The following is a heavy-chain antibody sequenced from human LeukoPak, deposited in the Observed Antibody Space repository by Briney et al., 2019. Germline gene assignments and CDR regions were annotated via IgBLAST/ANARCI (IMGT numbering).Heavy chain of an antibody. CDR1: GFTFSSYW. Sequence: GGSLRLSCAASGFTFSSYWMHWVRQAPGKGLVWVSRINSDGSSTSYADPVKGRFTISRDNAKNTLYLQMNSLRAEDTAVYYCAREPLIYYYDSSGTFDPWGQGTLVTVSS. V-gene: IGHV3-74*01. J-gene: IGHJ5*02. CDR2: INSDGSST. CDR3: AREPLIYYYDSSGTFDP. D-gene: IGHD3-22*01.